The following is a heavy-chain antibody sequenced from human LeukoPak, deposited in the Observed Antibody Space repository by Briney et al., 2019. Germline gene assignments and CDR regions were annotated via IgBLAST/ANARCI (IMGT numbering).Heavy chain of an antibody. Sequence: SVKVSCKASGGTFSSYAISWVRQAPGQGLEWMGRIIPILGIANYAQKSQGRVTITADKSTSTAYMELSSLRSEDTAVYYCAREGYYYDSTQYYFDYWGQGTLVTVSS. D-gene: IGHD3-22*01. CDR1: GGTFSSYA. CDR3: AREGYYYDSTQYYFDY. CDR2: IIPILGIA. J-gene: IGHJ4*02. V-gene: IGHV1-69*04.